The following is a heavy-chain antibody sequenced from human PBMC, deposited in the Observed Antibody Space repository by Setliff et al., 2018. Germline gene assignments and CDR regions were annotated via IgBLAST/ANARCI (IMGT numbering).Heavy chain of an antibody. CDR2: IYHSGST. Sequence: SETLSLTCTVSGHSISSGYYWGWIRQPPGKGLEWIGSIYHSGSTYYNPSLKSRVTISVDTSKNQFSLKLNSVTAADTAVYYCARDGGYDYYFDYWGQGTLVTVSS. CDR1: GHSISSGYY. CDR3: ARDGGYDYYFDY. D-gene: IGHD5-12*01. V-gene: IGHV4-38-2*02. J-gene: IGHJ4*02.